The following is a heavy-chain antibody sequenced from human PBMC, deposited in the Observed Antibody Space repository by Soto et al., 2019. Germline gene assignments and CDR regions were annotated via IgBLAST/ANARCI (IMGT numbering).Heavy chain of an antibody. CDR2: IYHSGST. CDR1: GGSISSSNW. V-gene: IGHV4-4*02. CDR3: ARVREAPSPESYYYGMDV. J-gene: IGHJ6*02. Sequence: SETLSLTCAVSGGSISSSNWWSWVRQPPGKGLEWIGEIYHSGSTNYNPSLKSRVTISVDKSKNQFSLKLSSVTAADTAVYYCARVREAPSPESYYYGMDVWGQGTTVTVSS.